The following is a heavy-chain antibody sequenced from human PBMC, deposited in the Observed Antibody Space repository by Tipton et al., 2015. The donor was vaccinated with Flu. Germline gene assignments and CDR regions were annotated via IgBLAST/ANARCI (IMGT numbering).Heavy chain of an antibody. D-gene: IGHD3-22*01. J-gene: IGHJ6*02. V-gene: IGHV3-53*01. CDR2: IYSGGST. Sequence: SLRLSCAASGFTVSSNYMSWVRQAPGKGLEWVSVIYSGGSTYYADSVKGRFTISRDNSKNTLYLQMNSLRAEDTAVYYCARVQGGYYDSSGYYLGYYYYGMDVWGQGTRVTVS. CDR3: ARVQGGYYDSSGYYLGYYYYGMDV. CDR1: GFTVSSNY.